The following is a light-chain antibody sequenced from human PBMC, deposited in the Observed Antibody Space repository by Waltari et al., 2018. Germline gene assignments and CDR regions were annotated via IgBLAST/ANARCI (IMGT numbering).Light chain of an antibody. V-gene: IGLV2-23*01. J-gene: IGLJ3*02. CDR2: DDN. CDR1: SSDVGNYNL. Sequence: QSALTQPASVSGSPGQSITISCTGTSSDVGNYNLVSWYQQYPGKAPKVMIYDDNRRPSGVSDRISGSKSGNTASLTISGVQAEDVADYYCCSYAGSYTWVFGGGTKLTVL. CDR3: CSYAGSYTWV.